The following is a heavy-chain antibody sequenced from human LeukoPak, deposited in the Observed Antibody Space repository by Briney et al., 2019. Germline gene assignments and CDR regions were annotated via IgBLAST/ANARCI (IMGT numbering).Heavy chain of an antibody. D-gene: IGHD3-22*01. CDR3: ARVRKGNYYDSSGPYYFDY. CDR2: INHSGST. J-gene: IGHJ4*02. CDR1: GGSFSGYY. V-gene: IGHV4-34*01. Sequence: SETLSLTCAVYGGSFSGYYWSWIRQPPGKGLEWIGEINHSGSTNHNPSLKSRVTISVDTSKNQFSLKLSSVTAADTAVYYCARVRKGNYYDSSGPYYFDYWGQGTLVTVSS.